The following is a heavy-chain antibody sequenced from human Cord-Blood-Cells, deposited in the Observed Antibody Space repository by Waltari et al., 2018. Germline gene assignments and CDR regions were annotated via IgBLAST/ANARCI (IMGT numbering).Heavy chain of an antibody. Sequence: QVQLVQSGAEVKKLGSAVKVSCKASGGTSSSYAIRWVRQALGQGLEWMGGIIPIFGTANYAQKFQGRVTITADESTSTAYMELSSLRSEDTVVYYCARGDVGYCSSTSCYDYWGQGTLVTVSS. CDR3: ARGDVGYCSSTSCYDY. V-gene: IGHV1-69*01. D-gene: IGHD2-2*01. CDR1: GGTSSSYA. J-gene: IGHJ4*02. CDR2: IIPIFGTA.